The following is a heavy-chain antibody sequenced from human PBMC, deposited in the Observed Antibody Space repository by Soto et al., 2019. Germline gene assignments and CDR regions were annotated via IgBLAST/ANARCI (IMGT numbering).Heavy chain of an antibody. CDR1: GYTFTSYY. CDR2: INPNSGGT. V-gene: IGHV1-2*04. D-gene: IGHD5-12*01. Sequence: ASVKVSCKASGYTFTSYYMHWVRQAPGQGLEWMGWINPNSGGTNYAQKFQGWVTMTRDTSISTAYMELSRLRSDDTAVYYCARGGGDSGYGTYYYYYMDVWGKGTTVTVSS. J-gene: IGHJ6*03. CDR3: ARGGGDSGYGTYYYYYMDV.